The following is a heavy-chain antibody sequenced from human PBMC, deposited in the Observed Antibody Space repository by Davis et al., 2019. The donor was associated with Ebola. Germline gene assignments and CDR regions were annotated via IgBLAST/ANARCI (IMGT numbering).Heavy chain of an antibody. J-gene: IGHJ4*02. D-gene: IGHD3-3*02. CDR2: INTNTGNP. Sequence: AASAKVSCNASGYTFTSYAMNWVRQAPGQGPEWMGWINTNTGNPTYAQGFTGRFVFSLDTSVSTAYLQISSLKAEDTAVYYCARGRVLADYWGQGTLVTVSS. V-gene: IGHV7-4-1*02. CDR1: GYTFTSYA. CDR3: ARGRVLADY.